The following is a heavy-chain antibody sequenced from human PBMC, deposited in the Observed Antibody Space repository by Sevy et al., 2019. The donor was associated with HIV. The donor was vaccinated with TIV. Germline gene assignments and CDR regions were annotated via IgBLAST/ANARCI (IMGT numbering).Heavy chain of an antibody. Sequence: GGSLRLSCAASGFNFSSYGMHWVRQAPGKGLEWVAVISYDGSSKYYAQSMKGGFTISRDISKNTQYLQISSLRAEYTAVYYCAKVSWSYYDLWSGHDAFDIWGQGTMVTVSS. D-gene: IGHD3-3*01. CDR1: GFNFSSYG. CDR3: AKVSWSYYDLWSGHDAFDI. CDR2: ISYDGSSK. V-gene: IGHV3-30*18. J-gene: IGHJ3*02.